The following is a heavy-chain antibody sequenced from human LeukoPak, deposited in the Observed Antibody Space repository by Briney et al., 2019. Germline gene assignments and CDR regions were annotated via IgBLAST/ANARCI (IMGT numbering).Heavy chain of an antibody. D-gene: IGHD2-2*01. CDR2: IIHTGST. V-gene: IGHV4-4*02. Sequence: PSETLSLTCSVSGGSISSSNWWSWVRQPPGKGLEWIGEIIHTGSTNYNPSLKSRVTISVDTSKNQFSLKLSSVTAADTAVYYCTSLTYYYGMDVWGQGTTVTVSS. J-gene: IGHJ6*02. CDR3: TSLTYYYGMDV. CDR1: GGSISSSNW.